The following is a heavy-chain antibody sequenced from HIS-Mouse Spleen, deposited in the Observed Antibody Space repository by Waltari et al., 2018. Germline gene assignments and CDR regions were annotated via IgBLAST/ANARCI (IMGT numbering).Heavy chain of an antibody. CDR1: GGSISSSSYY. CDR3: AREIPYSSSWYDWYFDL. CDR2: IYYSGST. Sequence: QLQLQESCPGLVKPSETLSLTCTCSGGSISSSSYYWGWIRMPPGKGLEWSGRIYYSGSTYYNPSLKSRVTISVDTSKNQFSLKLSSVTAADTAVYYCAREIPYSSSWYDWYFDLWGRGTLVTVSS. V-gene: IGHV4-39*07. J-gene: IGHJ2*01. D-gene: IGHD6-13*01.